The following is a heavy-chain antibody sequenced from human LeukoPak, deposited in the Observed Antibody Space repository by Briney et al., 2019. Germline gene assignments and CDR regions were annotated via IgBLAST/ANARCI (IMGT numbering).Heavy chain of an antibody. CDR1: GGSISSGSYY. V-gene: IGHV4-61*02. CDR2: IYTSGST. Sequence: SETLSLTCTVSGGSISSGSYYWSWIRQPAGKGLEWIGRIYTSGSTNYNPSLKSRVTISVDTSKNQFSLKLSSVTAADTAVYYCARETYYYGSGSYPFDYWGQGTLVTVSS. D-gene: IGHD3-10*01. J-gene: IGHJ4*02. CDR3: ARETYYYGSGSYPFDY.